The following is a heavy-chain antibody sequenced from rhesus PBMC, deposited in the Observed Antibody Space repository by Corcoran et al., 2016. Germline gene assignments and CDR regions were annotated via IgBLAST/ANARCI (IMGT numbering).Heavy chain of an antibody. CDR3: ARGRVAATGNYFDL. J-gene: IGHJ2*01. CDR2: IYGRSTST. D-gene: IGHD4-29*01. V-gene: IGHV4S10*01. CDR1: GGSISDSYR. Sequence: QVQLQESGPGVVKPSETLSLTCAVSGGSISDSYRWSWIRQPPGKGLEWIGYIYGRSTSTNYKPSLKSRVTISKDTSKNQFSLKLSSVTAADTAVYYCARGRVAATGNYFDLWGPGTPITISS.